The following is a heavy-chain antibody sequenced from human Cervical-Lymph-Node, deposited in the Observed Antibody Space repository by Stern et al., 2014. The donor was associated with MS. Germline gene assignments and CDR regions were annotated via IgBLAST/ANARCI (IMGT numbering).Heavy chain of an antibody. D-gene: IGHD1-7*01. CDR3: ARGLRGDWNYDAFDY. CDR2: INLNSGGP. J-gene: IGHJ4*02. CDR1: GYTFTGPY. V-gene: IGHV1-2*06. Sequence: QDQLVQSGAEVKKPGASVKVSCKASGYTFTGPYMHWVRQAPGQGLEWRGRINLNSGGPSHAQKLQGRVTMTRDTSINTASMELSRLTSDDTARYYCARGLRGDWNYDAFDYWGQGTLVTVSS.